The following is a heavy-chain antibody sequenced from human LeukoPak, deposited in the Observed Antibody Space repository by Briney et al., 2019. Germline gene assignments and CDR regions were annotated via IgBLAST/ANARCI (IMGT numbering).Heavy chain of an antibody. Sequence: ASVKVSCKASGYTFTSYAMNWVRQAPGQGLEWMGWISAYNGNTNYAQKLQGRVTMTTDTSTSTAYMELRSLRSDDTAVYYCARDHIKGPAAFDIWGQGTMVTVSS. J-gene: IGHJ3*02. CDR3: ARDHIKGPAAFDI. CDR2: ISAYNGNT. D-gene: IGHD1-14*01. V-gene: IGHV1-18*01. CDR1: GYTFTSYA.